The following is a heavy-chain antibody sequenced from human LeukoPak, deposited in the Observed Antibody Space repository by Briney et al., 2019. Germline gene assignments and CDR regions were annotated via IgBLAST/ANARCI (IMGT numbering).Heavy chain of an antibody. Sequence: GGSLRLSCAASGFTFSSHEMNWVRQTPGKGLEWVAYIGTSGSAMYYADSVKGRFTISRDNARDSLYLQMNSLRAEDTAVYYCARVSKPEYSSTWYEDFWGQGTLVTVSS. J-gene: IGHJ4*02. D-gene: IGHD2/OR15-2a*01. CDR1: GFTFSSHE. CDR2: IGTSGSAM. V-gene: IGHV3-48*03. CDR3: ARVSKPEYSSTWYEDF.